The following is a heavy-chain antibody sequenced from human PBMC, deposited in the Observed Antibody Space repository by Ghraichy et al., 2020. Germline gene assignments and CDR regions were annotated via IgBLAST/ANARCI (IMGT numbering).Heavy chain of an antibody. CDR3: ARQSLYDFWSGYTPDY. V-gene: IGHV4-34*01. CDR1: GGSFSGYY. J-gene: IGHJ4*02. CDR2: INHSGST. D-gene: IGHD3-3*01. Sequence: SETLSLTCAVYGGSFSGYYWSWIRQPPGKGLEWIGEINHSGSTNYNPSLKSRVTISVDTSKNQFSLKLSSVTAADTAVYYCARQSLYDFWSGYTPDYWGQGTLVTVSS.